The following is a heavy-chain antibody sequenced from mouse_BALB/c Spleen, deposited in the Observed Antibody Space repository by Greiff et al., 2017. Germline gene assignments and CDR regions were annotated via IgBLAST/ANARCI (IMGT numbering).Heavy chain of an antibody. CDR3: ARTGYGYDNYFDY. J-gene: IGHJ2*01. V-gene: IGHV1S29*02. Sequence: EVQLQQSGPELVKPGASVKISCKASGYTFTDYNMHWVKQSHGKSLEWIGVISTYYGDASYNQKFKGKATMTVDKSSSTAYMELARLTSEDSAIYYCARTGYGYDNYFDYWGQGTTLTVSS. D-gene: IGHD2-14*01. CDR1: GYTFTDYN. CDR2: ISTYYGDA.